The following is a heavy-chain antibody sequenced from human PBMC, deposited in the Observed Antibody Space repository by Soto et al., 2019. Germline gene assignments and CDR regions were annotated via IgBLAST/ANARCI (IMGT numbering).Heavy chain of an antibody. D-gene: IGHD3-22*01. CDR3: ARGDSTGYYPY. V-gene: IGHV2-5*02. CDR2: IYWDDDK. Sequence: QITLKESGPTLVKPTQTLTLTCTFSGFSLSTSGVGVGWIRQPPGKALEWLALIYWDDDKRHIPSLKSRLTITKDTSKNQVVLTMTNMDPVDTATYYCARGDSTGYYPYWGQGTLVTVSS. J-gene: IGHJ4*02. CDR1: GFSLSTSGVG.